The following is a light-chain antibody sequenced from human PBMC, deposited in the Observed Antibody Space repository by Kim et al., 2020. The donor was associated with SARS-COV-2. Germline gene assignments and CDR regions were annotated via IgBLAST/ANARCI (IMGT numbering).Light chain of an antibody. V-gene: IGLV3-21*03. Sequence: PGKAARITCGGNNVGSKSVHWYQQKPGQAPVLVVYDDSDRPSGIPERFSGSNSGNTATLTISRVEAGDEADYYCQVWDSSSDRLYVFGTGTKVTVL. J-gene: IGLJ1*01. CDR3: QVWDSSSDRLYV. CDR1: NVGSKS. CDR2: DDS.